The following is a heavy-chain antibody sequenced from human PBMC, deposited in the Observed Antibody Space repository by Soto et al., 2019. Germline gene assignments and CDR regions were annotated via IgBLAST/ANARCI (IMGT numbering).Heavy chain of an antibody. V-gene: IGHV4-59*01. CDR1: GGSIRSYY. D-gene: IGHD2-2*01. Sequence: SETLSLTCTVFGGSIRSYYCRWIRQHPGKGLEWIGYIYYSGSTNYNPSLKSRVTISVDTSKNQFSLKLSSVTAADTAVYYFAIAHQLLSGSYPSGMDVWGQGTTVTVSS. CDR3: AIAHQLLSGSYPSGMDV. CDR2: IYYSGST. J-gene: IGHJ6*02.